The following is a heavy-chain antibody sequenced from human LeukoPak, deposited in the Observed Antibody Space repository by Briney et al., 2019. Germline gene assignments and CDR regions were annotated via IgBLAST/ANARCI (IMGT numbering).Heavy chain of an antibody. Sequence: SETLSLTCTVSGGSISSSSYYWGWIRQPPGKGLEWIGSIYYSGGTYYNPSLKSRVTISVDTSKNQFSLKLSSVTAADTAVYYCARDTPPPSLTERGYFDYWGQGTLVTVSS. CDR1: GGSISSSSYY. D-gene: IGHD3-9*01. V-gene: IGHV4-39*07. CDR2: IYYSGGT. J-gene: IGHJ4*02. CDR3: ARDTPPPSLTERGYFDY.